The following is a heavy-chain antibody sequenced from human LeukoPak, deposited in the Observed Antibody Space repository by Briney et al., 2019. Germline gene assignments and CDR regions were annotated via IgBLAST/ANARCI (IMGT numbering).Heavy chain of an antibody. D-gene: IGHD6-6*01. J-gene: IGHJ3*01. CDR1: GDSVSGYDAT. V-gene: IGHV6-1*01. Sequence: SQTLSLTCAISGDSVSGYDATWNWLRQSPSRGLEWLGRTYCRSKWGDDYAVSVKSRITINPDTSKNQFSLHLNSVTPEDTAVYYCARVSSRAFDVWGQGTVVTVSP. CDR2: TYCRSKWGD. CDR3: ARVSSRAFDV.